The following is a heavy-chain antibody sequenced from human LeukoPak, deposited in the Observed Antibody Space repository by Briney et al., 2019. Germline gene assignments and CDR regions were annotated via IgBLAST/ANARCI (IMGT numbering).Heavy chain of an antibody. V-gene: IGHV3-21*01. Sequence: GGSLRLSCAASGFTFSSYSMNWVRQAPGKGLEWVSSISSSDSYIYYADSVKGRFTISRDNAKNSLYLQMNSLRAEDTAVYYCARGRGGIAACPDYWGQGTLVTVSS. CDR3: ARGRGGIAACPDY. D-gene: IGHD6-6*01. CDR1: GFTFSSYS. J-gene: IGHJ4*02. CDR2: ISSSDSYI.